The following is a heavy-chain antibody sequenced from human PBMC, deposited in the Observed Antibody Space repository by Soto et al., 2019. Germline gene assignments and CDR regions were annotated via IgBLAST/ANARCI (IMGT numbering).Heavy chain of an antibody. D-gene: IGHD2-21*02. J-gene: IGHJ4*02. V-gene: IGHV3-64*01. Sequence: EVQLVESGGGLVQPGGSLRLSCAASGFTFSRNAMHWVRQAPGKGLEYVSAISSNGGSTYYGNSVKGRFTISRENSKNTLYLQMGSLRAEDMAVYYCARGGSDYYFDYWGQGTLVTVSS. CDR1: GFTFSRNA. CDR2: ISSNGGST. CDR3: ARGGSDYYFDY.